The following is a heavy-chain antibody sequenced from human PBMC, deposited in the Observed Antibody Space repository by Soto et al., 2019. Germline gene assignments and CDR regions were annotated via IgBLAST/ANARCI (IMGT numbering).Heavy chain of an antibody. Sequence: VKVSCKASGYTFTSYGISWVRQAPGQGLEWMGWISAYNGNTNYAQKLQGRVTMTTDTSTSTAYMELRSLRSDDTAVYYCARDLSLCFGGRYYGYYYMDVWGKGTTVTVSS. J-gene: IGHJ6*03. CDR2: ISAYNGNT. CDR1: GYTFTSYG. V-gene: IGHV1-18*01. CDR3: ARDLSLCFGGRYYGYYYMDV. D-gene: IGHD3-16*01.